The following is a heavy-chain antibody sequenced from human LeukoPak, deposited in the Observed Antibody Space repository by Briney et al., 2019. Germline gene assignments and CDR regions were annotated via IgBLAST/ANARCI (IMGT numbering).Heavy chain of an antibody. Sequence: PGGSLRLSCADSGFTFSSYEMNWVRQAPGKGLEWVANIKQDGSEKYYVDSVKGRFTISRDNAKNSLYLQMNSLRAEDTAVYYCARGPYYYDSSGYYNYWGQGTLVTVSS. CDR1: GFTFSSYE. D-gene: IGHD3-22*01. J-gene: IGHJ4*02. CDR3: ARGPYYYDSSGYYNY. V-gene: IGHV3-7*01. CDR2: IKQDGSEK.